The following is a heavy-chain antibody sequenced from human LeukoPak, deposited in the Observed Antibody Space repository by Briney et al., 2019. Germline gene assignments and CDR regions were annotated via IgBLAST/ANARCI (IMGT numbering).Heavy chain of an antibody. V-gene: IGHV3-23*01. CDR1: GFTFSSYA. CDR2: ISGSGGST. D-gene: IGHD3-3*01. J-gene: IGHJ4*02. CDR3: AKDSRDFWSGPIDY. Sequence: GGALRLSCAASGFTFSSYAMSWVRQAPGKGLEGVSAISGSGGSTYYADSVKGRFTISRDNSKNTLYLQMNSLRAEDTAVYYCAKDSRDFWSGPIDYWGQGALVTVSS.